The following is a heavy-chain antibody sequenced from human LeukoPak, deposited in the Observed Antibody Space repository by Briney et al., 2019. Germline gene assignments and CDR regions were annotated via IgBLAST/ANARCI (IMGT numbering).Heavy chain of an antibody. D-gene: IGHD6-13*01. CDR3: ARAWGQQLPFDY. V-gene: IGHV4-59*01. Sequence: SETLSLTCTVSGGSISSYYWSWIRQPPGKGLEWIGYIYYSGSTNYNPSLKSRITISVDTSKNQFSLKLSSVTAADTAVYYCARAWGQQLPFDYWGQGTLVTVSS. CDR2: IYYSGST. J-gene: IGHJ4*02. CDR1: GGSISSYY.